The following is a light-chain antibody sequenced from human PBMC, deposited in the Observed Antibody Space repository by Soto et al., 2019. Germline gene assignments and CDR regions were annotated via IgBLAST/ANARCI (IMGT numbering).Light chain of an antibody. Sequence: EIVLTQSPATLSLSPGDRATLSCRASQSVTSSLAWFQQKPGQAPRLLIYDVSRRATAIPARFSGSESGTDFTLTNSSLEPEDFAVYYCQQRKTWPTFGRGTKLEIK. J-gene: IGKJ4*01. V-gene: IGKV3-11*01. CDR1: QSVTSS. CDR3: QQRKTWPT. CDR2: DVS.